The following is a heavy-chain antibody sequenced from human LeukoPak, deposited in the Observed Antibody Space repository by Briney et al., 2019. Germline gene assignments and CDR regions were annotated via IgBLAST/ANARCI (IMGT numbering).Heavy chain of an antibody. CDR2: IYYSGST. V-gene: IGHV4-39*01. D-gene: IGHD3-16*02. CDR3: ATSENRSPLWGSYRYFDY. Sequence: PSETLSLTCTVSGGSISRSSYYWGWIRQPPGKGLEWIGSIYYSGSTYYNPSLKSRVTISVDTSKNQFSLKLSSVTAADTAVYYCATSENRSPLWGSYRYFDYWGQGTLVTASS. CDR1: GGSISRSSYY. J-gene: IGHJ4*02.